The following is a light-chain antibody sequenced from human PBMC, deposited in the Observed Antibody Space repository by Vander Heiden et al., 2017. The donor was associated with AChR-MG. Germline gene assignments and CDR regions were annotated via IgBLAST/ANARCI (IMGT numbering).Light chain of an antibody. CDR1: QDINNY. V-gene: IGKV1-33*01. J-gene: IGKJ4*01. Sequence: DIQMAQSPSFLSASLGDRLTITCQASQDINNYLNWYQQKPGKAPKLLIYDASNLAAGVPSRFSGGGSGTDFTFTIDSLQPEDIGTYYCQQDVYLPLTFGGGTRVDFK. CDR3: QQDVYLPLT. CDR2: DAS.